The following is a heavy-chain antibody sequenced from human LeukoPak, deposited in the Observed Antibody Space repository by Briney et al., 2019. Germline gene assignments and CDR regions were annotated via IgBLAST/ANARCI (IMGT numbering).Heavy chain of an antibody. D-gene: IGHD3-22*01. V-gene: IGHV4-61*02. Sequence: SSQTLSLTCTVSGGSISSGSYYWSWIRQPAGRGLEWIGRIYTSGSTNYNPSLKSRVTISVDTSKNQFSLKLSSVTAADTAVYYCARSEYYYDSSGYRIWGQGTMVTVSS. CDR3: ARSEYYYDSSGYRI. CDR2: IYTSGST. CDR1: GGSISSGSYY. J-gene: IGHJ3*02.